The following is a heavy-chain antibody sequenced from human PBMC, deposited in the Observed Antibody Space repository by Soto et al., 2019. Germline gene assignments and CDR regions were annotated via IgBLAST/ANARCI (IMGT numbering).Heavy chain of an antibody. Sequence: QVQLVESGGGLVKPGGSLRLSCAASAFTFSDYYMSWIRQAPGKGLEWVSYITTSSTYTKHADSVRGRFTISRDNAKNSLYLQMNSLRAEDTAVYYCARHGSYCFDDWGQGTLVTVSS. J-gene: IGHJ4*02. V-gene: IGHV3-11*06. D-gene: IGHD1-26*01. CDR1: AFTFSDYY. CDR3: ARHGSYCFDD. CDR2: ITTSSTYT.